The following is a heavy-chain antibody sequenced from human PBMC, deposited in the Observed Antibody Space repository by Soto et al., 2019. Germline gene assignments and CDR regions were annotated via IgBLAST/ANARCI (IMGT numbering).Heavy chain of an antibody. V-gene: IGHV3-23*01. Sequence: EVQLLESGGGLVQPGGSLRLSCAASGFTFSTYSMSWVRQAPGKGLEWVSGISGSGGNTYYADSVKGRFTVSRDNSKNTRYLRMDRLRADDTAIYYCAKDRWSPLKGYFDLWGRGTLVSVSS. CDR3: AKDRWSPLKGYFDL. J-gene: IGHJ2*01. CDR2: ISGSGGNT. D-gene: IGHD2-8*01. CDR1: GFTFSTYS.